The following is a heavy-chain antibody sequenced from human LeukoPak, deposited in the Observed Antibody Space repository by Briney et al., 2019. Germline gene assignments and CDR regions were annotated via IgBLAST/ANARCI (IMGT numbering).Heavy chain of an antibody. D-gene: IGHD5-24*01. CDR2: INSDGSST. J-gene: IGHJ3*02. CDR3: ARVKRWLQLLAFDI. Sequence: GGSLRLSCAASGFTFSSYWMHWVRQAPGKGLVWVSRINSDGSSTSYADSVKGRFTISRDNVKNTLYLQMNSLRAEDTAVYYCARVKRWLQLLAFDIWGQGTMVTVSS. CDR1: GFTFSSYW. V-gene: IGHV3-74*01.